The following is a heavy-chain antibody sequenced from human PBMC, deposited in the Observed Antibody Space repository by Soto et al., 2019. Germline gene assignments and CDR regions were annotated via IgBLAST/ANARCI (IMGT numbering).Heavy chain of an antibody. J-gene: IGHJ4*02. D-gene: IGHD5-12*01. Sequence: GGSLRLSCAASGFTFSSYAMSWVRQAPGKGLEWVSAISGSGGSTYYADSVKGRFTISRDNSKNTLYLQMNSLRAEDTAVYYCAKASYVDIVATSMGYWGQGTLVTVSS. V-gene: IGHV3-23*01. CDR3: AKASYVDIVATSMGY. CDR1: GFTFSSYA. CDR2: ISGSGGST.